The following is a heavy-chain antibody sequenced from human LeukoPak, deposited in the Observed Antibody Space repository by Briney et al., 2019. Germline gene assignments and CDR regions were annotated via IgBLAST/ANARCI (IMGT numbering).Heavy chain of an antibody. D-gene: IGHD3-22*01. J-gene: IGHJ4*02. Sequence: PGGSLRLSCAASGFTFSSYGMHWVRQAPGKGLEWVAVIWYDGSNRYYADSVKGRFTISRDNSKNTLYLQMNSLRAEDTAVYYCATPDSSGYYFQFDYWGQGTLDTVSS. CDR1: GFTFSSYG. CDR2: IWYDGSNR. V-gene: IGHV3-33*01. CDR3: ATPDSSGYYFQFDY.